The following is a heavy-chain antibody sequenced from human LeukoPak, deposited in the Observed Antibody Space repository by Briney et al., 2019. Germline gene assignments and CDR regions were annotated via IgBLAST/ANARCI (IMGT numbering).Heavy chain of an antibody. V-gene: IGHV4-39*01. Sequence: SKTLSLTCTVSGGSISSSTYYWGWIRQPPGKGLEWIGSIYYSGSTHYNTSLKSRVTVSVDTSKNQFSLKLSSVTAADTAVYYCASPGGGAFDIWGQGTMVTVSS. CDR1: GGSISSSTYY. CDR2: IYYSGST. CDR3: ASPGGGAFDI. J-gene: IGHJ3*02. D-gene: IGHD3-10*01.